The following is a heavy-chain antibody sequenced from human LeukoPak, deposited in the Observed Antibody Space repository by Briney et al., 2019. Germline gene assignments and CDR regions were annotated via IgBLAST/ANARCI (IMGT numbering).Heavy chain of an antibody. CDR1: GYTFTTYY. CDR2: MNPNSGNT. D-gene: IGHD3-10*01. CDR3: ARGLMVRGAYWFDP. Sequence: ASVEVSCKXSGYTFTTYYMHWVRQATGQGLEWMGWMNPNSGNTGYAQKFQGRVTITRNTSISTAYMELSSLRSEDTAVYYCARGLMVRGAYWFDPWGQGTLVTVSS. V-gene: IGHV1-8*03. J-gene: IGHJ5*02.